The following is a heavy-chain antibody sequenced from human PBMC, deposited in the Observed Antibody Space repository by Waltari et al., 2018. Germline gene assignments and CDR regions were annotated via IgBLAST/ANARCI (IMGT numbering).Heavy chain of an antibody. Sequence: HVQLVQSGAEVKKPGSSVTVSCKASGGTFSTTPTIYTISWVRQAAGHGLEWLGGIIPMLGVANSAQRFQGRVSITADESTSTAYMELSSLRSDDTAVYYCASGRGHSDYGGWFDPWGQGTLVTVSS. CDR1: GGTFSTTPTIYT. CDR3: ASGRGHSDYGGWFDP. D-gene: IGHD4-17*01. V-gene: IGHV1-69*16. J-gene: IGHJ5*02. CDR2: IIPMLGVA.